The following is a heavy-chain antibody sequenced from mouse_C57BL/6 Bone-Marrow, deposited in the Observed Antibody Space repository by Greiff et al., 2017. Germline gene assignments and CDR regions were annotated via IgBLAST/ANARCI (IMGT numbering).Heavy chain of an antibody. CDR1: GFSVTSYG. J-gene: IGHJ1*03. Sequence: LQRVESGPGLVAPSQSLSITCTVSGFSVTSYGVDWVRQPPGTGLEWLGVIWGGGSTNYNSALMSRLSISKDNSKSQVFLKMNILQTDDTAMYYYAKHRYYGSSYWYLDVWGTGTTVTVSS. V-gene: IGHV2-9*01. CDR3: AKHRYYGSSYWYLDV. CDR2: IWGGGST. D-gene: IGHD1-1*01.